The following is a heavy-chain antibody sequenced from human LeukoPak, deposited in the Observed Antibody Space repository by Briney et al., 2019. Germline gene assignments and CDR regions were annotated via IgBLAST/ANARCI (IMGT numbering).Heavy chain of an antibody. D-gene: IGHD1-1*01. CDR1: GGSISSYY. Sequence: PSETLSLTCTVSGGSISSYYWSWIRQPPGKGLEWIGYIYYSGSTNHNPSLKSRVTISVDTSKNQFSLKLSSVTAADTAVYYCARDYNWNYYYYMDVWGKGTTVTVSS. CDR2: IYYSGST. CDR3: ARDYNWNYYYYMDV. V-gene: IGHV4-59*01. J-gene: IGHJ6*03.